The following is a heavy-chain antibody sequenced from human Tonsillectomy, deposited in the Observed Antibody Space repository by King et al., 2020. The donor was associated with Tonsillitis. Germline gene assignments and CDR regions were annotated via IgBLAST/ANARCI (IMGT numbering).Heavy chain of an antibody. D-gene: IGHD2-21*02. CDR1: GFNFHIYG. V-gene: IGHV3-30*18. CDR3: AKHYCGGDCHRAGFFDR. Sequence: VQLVGSGGGVVQPGRSLRLSCTASGFNFHIYGMHWVRQAPGRGLEWVALISYDGSKADYADSVRGRFTISRDNSDNTLTLQMSNLRPEDTAVYYCAKHYCGGDCHRAGFFDRWGRGTLVTVSS. J-gene: IGHJ4*02. CDR2: ISYDGSKA.